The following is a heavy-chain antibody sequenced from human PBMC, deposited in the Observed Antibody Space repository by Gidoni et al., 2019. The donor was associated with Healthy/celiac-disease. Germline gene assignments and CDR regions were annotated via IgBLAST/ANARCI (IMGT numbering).Heavy chain of an antibody. CDR3: ARDPGYCSGGSCPWAFDI. Sequence: QVQLQESGPGLVKPSETLSLTCTVSGGSIRRYYWSWIRQPPGKGLEWIGYIYYSGSTNYNPSLKSRVTISVDTSKNQFSLKLSSVTAADTAVYYCARDPGYCSGGSCPWAFDIWGQGTMVTVSS. CDR1: GGSIRRYY. V-gene: IGHV4-59*01. J-gene: IGHJ3*02. D-gene: IGHD2-15*01. CDR2: IYYSGST.